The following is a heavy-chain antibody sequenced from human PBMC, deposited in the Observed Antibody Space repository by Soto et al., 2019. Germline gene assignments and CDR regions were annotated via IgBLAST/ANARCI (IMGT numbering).Heavy chain of an antibody. CDR2: IYYSGST. D-gene: IGHD3-3*01. CDR3: ARRVFGVVIGRYCFDP. CDR1: GGSISSSSYY. J-gene: IGHJ5*02. Sequence: SETLSLTCTVSGGSISSSSYYWXWIRQPPGKGLEWIGSIYYSGSTYYNPSLKSRVTTSVDTSKNQFSLKLSSVTAADTAVYYCARRVFGVVIGRYCFDPWGQGTLVTVSS. V-gene: IGHV4-39*01.